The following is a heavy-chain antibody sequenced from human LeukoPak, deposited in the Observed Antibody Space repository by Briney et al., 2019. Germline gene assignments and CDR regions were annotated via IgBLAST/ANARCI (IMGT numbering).Heavy chain of an antibody. J-gene: IGHJ4*02. CDR1: GFTFSSYA. D-gene: IGHD1-26*01. V-gene: IGHV3-33*08. CDR3: ARGRGELGIDY. CDR2: IWYDGSNK. Sequence: GGSLRLSCAASGFTFSSYAMTWVRQAPGKGLEWVAVIWYDGSNKYYADSVKGRFTISRDNSKNTLYLQMNSLRAEDTAVYYCARGRGELGIDYWGQGTLVTVSS.